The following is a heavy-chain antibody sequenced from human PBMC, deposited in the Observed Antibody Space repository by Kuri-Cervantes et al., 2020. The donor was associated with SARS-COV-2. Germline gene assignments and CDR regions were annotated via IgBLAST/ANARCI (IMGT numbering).Heavy chain of an antibody. J-gene: IGHJ5*02. CDR1: GGSSSSYY. D-gene: IGHD2-2*01. V-gene: IGHV4-59*08. Sequence: SETLSLTCIVSGGSSSSYYWSWIRQPPGKGLEWIGDIYKSGSPNSNPSLKTRVTISVDTSKNQFSLRLSSVTAADTAVYYCATVIVVVPAAIGWSWFDPWGQGTLVTVSS. CDR2: IYKSGSP. CDR3: ATVIVVVPAAIGWSWFDP.